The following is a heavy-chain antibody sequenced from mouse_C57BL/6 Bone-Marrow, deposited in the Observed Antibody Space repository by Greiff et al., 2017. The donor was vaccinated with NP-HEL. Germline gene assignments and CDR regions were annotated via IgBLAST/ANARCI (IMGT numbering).Heavy chain of an antibody. Sequence: EVQLQQSGPELVKPGASVKIPCKASGYTFTDYNMDWVKQSHGKSLEWIGDINPNNGGTIYNQKFKGKATLTVDKSSSTAYMELRSLTSEDTAVYYCARGGYGRYWYFDVWGTGTTVTVSS. CDR3: ARGGYGRYWYFDV. D-gene: IGHD1-1*01. J-gene: IGHJ1*03. CDR2: INPNNGGT. CDR1: GYTFTDYN. V-gene: IGHV1-18*01.